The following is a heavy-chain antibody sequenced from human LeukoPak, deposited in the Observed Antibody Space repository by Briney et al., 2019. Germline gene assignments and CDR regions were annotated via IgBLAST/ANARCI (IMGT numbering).Heavy chain of an antibody. J-gene: IGHJ4*02. CDR2: INHSGST. D-gene: IGHD5-12*01. CDR3: ARADPWGSGGGYDYFDY. V-gene: IGHV4-34*01. Sequence: SETLSLTCAVYGGSFSGYYWSWIRQPPGKGLEWIGEINHSGSTNYNPSLKSRVTISVDTSKNQFSLKLSSVTAADTAVYYCARADPWGSGGGYDYFDYWGQGTLVTVSS. CDR1: GGSFSGYY.